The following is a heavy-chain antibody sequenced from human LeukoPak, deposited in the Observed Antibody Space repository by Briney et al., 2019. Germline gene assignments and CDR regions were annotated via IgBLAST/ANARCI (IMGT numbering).Heavy chain of an antibody. Sequence: PSETLSLTCAVYGGSFSGYYWSWIRQPPGKGLEWIGEINHSGSTNYNPSLKSRVTISVDMSKNQFSLKLSSVTAADTAVYYCARGPPAKPGTGYYYGMDVWGQGTTVTVSS. J-gene: IGHJ6*02. CDR1: GGSFSGYY. CDR2: INHSGST. CDR3: ARGPPAKPGTGYYYGMDV. V-gene: IGHV4-34*01. D-gene: IGHD2-2*01.